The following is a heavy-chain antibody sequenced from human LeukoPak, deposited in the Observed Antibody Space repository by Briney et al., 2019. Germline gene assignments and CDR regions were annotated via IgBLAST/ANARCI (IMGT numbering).Heavy chain of an antibody. J-gene: IGHJ3*02. CDR3: ARDIGYVNAFDI. D-gene: IGHD5-12*01. V-gene: IGHV1-2*02. Sequence: ASVKVSCRASGYTFTVYYMHWVRQARGQGLEWMGWINPNSGGTNYAQKFQGRATMTRDTSISTAYMELSRLRSDDTAVYYCARDIGYVNAFDIWGQGTMVTVSS. CDR2: INPNSGGT. CDR1: GYTFTVYY.